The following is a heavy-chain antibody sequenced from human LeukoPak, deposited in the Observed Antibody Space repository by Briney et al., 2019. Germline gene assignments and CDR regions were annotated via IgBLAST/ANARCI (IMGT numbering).Heavy chain of an antibody. D-gene: IGHD2-15*01. J-gene: IGHJ5*02. CDR3: AKDLHYCSGGSCYSGWFDP. CDR1: GFTFSSYA. Sequence: PGGSLRLSCAASGFTFSSYAMSWVRQAPGEGLEWVSAISGSGGSTYYADSVKGRFTISRDNSKNTLYLQMNSLRAEDTAVYYCAKDLHYCSGGSCYSGWFDPWGQGTLVTVSS. CDR2: ISGSGGST. V-gene: IGHV3-23*01.